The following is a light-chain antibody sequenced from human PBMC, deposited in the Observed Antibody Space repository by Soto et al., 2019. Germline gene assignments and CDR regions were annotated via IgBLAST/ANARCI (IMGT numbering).Light chain of an antibody. Sequence: DIQMTQSPSSLSASVGDRVTITCRASESIARNLDWYQQKPGKAPKLLIYTASSLQKGVPSRFRGGGSGTDFTLTIRNMQPEDYATYYYQHTYSTHSLTFGQGTRLEIK. J-gene: IGKJ5*01. CDR3: QHTYSTHSLT. V-gene: IGKV1-39*01. CDR1: ESIARN. CDR2: TAS.